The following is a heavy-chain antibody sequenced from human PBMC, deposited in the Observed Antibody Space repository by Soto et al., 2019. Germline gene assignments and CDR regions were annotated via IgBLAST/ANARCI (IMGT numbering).Heavy chain of an antibody. CDR2: IYYSGST. V-gene: IGHV4-59*01. Sequence: SETLSLTCTVSGGSISIYYWSWIRQPPGKGLEWIGYIYYSGSTNYNPSLKSRVTISIDSSKNQFSLKLSSVTAADTAVYYCERGVGVNSMVTHSHDYGMDVWGQGTTVTVSS. CDR3: ERGVGVNSMVTHSHDYGMDV. CDR1: GGSISIYY. J-gene: IGHJ6*02. D-gene: IGHD5-18*01.